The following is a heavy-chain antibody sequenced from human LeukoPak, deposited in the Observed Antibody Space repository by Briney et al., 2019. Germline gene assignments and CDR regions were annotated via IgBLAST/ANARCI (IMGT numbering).Heavy chain of an antibody. Sequence: ASVKVSCKASGYTFTSYGISWVRQAPGQGLEWMGWISAYNGNTNYAQKLQGRVTMTTDTSTSTAYMELRSLRSDDTAVYYCARDREGSPRRNYYYYYYMDVWGKGTTVTVSS. V-gene: IGHV1-18*01. D-gene: IGHD3-10*01. J-gene: IGHJ6*03. CDR3: ARDREGSPRRNYYYYYYMDV. CDR2: ISAYNGNT. CDR1: GYTFTSYG.